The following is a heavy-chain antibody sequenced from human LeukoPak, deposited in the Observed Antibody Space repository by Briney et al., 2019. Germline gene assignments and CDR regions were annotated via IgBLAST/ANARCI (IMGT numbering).Heavy chain of an antibody. J-gene: IGHJ5*02. CDR2: ISGSGDNT. Sequence: GGSLRLSCAASGFTFSSYSMNWVRQAPGKGLEWVSGISGSGDNTYYADSVKGRFTISRDNSKNTLYLQMNSLRADDTAVYYCAKGGLVHRFDPWGQGTLVTVSS. V-gene: IGHV3-23*01. CDR1: GFTFSSYS. CDR3: AKGGLVHRFDP.